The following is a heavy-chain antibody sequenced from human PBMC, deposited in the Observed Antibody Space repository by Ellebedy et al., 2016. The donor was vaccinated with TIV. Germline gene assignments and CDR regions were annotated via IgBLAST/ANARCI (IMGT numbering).Heavy chain of an antibody. D-gene: IGHD2-8*01. J-gene: IGHJ4*02. CDR2: IYYSGST. Sequence: MPSETLSLTCTVSGGSISSSSYYWGWIRQPPGKGLEWIGSIYYSGSTYYNPSLKTRVTISVDTSKNQFSLKLSSVTAADTAVYYCARHYRVKGYCTNGVCPNCDYWGQGTLVTVSS. V-gene: IGHV4-39*01. CDR3: ARHYRVKGYCTNGVCPNCDY. CDR1: GGSISSSSYY.